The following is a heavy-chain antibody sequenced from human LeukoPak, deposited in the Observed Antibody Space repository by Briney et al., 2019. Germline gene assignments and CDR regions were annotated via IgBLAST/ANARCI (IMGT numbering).Heavy chain of an antibody. Sequence: ASVKVSCKASGYTFTSYYMHWVRQAPGQGLEWMGIIKPSGGSTSCAQKFQGRVTMTRDTSTSTVYMELSSLRSEDTAVYYCARDPDCSSTSCYTAPYNWFDPWGQGTLVTVSS. CDR2: IKPSGGST. CDR3: ARDPDCSSTSCYTAPYNWFDP. J-gene: IGHJ5*02. D-gene: IGHD2-2*02. CDR1: GYTFTSYY. V-gene: IGHV1-46*01.